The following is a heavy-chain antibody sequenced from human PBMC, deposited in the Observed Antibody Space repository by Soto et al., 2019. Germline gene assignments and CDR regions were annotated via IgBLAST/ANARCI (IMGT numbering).Heavy chain of an antibody. J-gene: IGHJ5*01. CDR3: ARLIGNSWLES. CDR2: TYYRSKWYN. Sequence: PSQTLSLTCAISGDSVSTNSATLDWIRQSPSRGLEWLGRTYYRSKWYNDYAVSVKGRITINPDTSNNQLSLQLNSVTPDDTAVYYCARLIGNSWLESWGQGTLVTVSS. CDR1: GDSVSTNSAT. D-gene: IGHD2-8*01. V-gene: IGHV6-1*01.